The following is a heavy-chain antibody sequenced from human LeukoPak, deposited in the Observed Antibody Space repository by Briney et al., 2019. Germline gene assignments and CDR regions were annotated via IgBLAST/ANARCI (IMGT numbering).Heavy chain of an antibody. Sequence: EESLTISCTVSGYSFTSYWIGWARQMPVKALEWMGIIYPGDSDTRYIPSFQGQVTISADKSISSAYLQWSSLKASDTAMYYCARPGRYDYGWGELDFDYWGQGTRVTVSS. CDR2: IYPGDSDT. J-gene: IGHJ4*02. CDR1: GYSFTSYW. V-gene: IGHV5-51*01. D-gene: IGHD3-16*01. CDR3: ARPGRYDYGWGELDFDY.